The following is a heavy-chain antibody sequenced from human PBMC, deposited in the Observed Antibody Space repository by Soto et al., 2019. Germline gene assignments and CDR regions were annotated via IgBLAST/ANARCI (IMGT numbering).Heavy chain of an antibody. Sequence: QVQLVQSGAEVNKPGSSVKFSCKASGGTFSSSTISWVRQAPGQGLEWMGRIIPILGIANYAQKFQGRVTITADKSTSTAYMELSSLRSEDTAVHYCARDSATPFDYWGQGTLVTVSS. V-gene: IGHV1-69*08. CDR1: GGTFSSST. CDR2: IIPILGIA. J-gene: IGHJ4*02. CDR3: ARDSATPFDY. D-gene: IGHD2-15*01.